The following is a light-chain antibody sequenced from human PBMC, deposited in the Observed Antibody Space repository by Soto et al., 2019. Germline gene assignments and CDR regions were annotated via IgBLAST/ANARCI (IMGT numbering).Light chain of an antibody. CDR3: QQYHNWPA. J-gene: IGKJ1*01. V-gene: IGKV3-15*01. CDR2: GAA. CDR1: QSVFSS. Sequence: EILMTQSPSTLSVYPGERATISCRASQSVFSSLAWYQQKPGQAPRLLIYGAATRATGIPARFSGSGSGTEFTLTINSLQSEDFAVYYCQQYHNWPAFGQGTKVDI.